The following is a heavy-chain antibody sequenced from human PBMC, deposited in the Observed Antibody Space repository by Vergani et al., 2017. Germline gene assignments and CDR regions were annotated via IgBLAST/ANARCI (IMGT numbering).Heavy chain of an antibody. CDR1: GYTFTGYY. J-gene: IGHJ6*02. CDR2: INPNSGGT. CDR3: ARDQYYYDSSGYSLGDYYYGMDV. Sequence: QVQLVQSGAEVKKPGASVKVSCKASGYTFTGYYMHWVRQAPGQGLEWMGWINPNSGGTNYAQKFQGRVNMTRDTSISTAYMELSRLRSDDTAVYYCARDQYYYDSSGYSLGDYYYGMDVWGQGTTVTVSS. D-gene: IGHD3-22*01. V-gene: IGHV1-2*02.